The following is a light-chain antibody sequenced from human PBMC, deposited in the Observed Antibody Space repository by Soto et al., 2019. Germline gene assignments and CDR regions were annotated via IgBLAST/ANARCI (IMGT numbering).Light chain of an antibody. CDR2: EVS. CDR1: SSDIGAYKF. Sequence: QSALTQPPSASGSPGQSVAISCTGTSSDIGAYKFVSWYQQHPGKAPKLIIYEVSRRPSGVPDRFSGSKSGSTASLTVSGLLADDEADYYCSLYAGTNSVVFGGGTKVTVL. V-gene: IGLV2-8*01. CDR3: SLYAGTNSVV. J-gene: IGLJ2*01.